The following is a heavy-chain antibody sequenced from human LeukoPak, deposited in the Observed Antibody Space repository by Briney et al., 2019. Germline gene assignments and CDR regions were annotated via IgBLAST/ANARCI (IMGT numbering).Heavy chain of an antibody. V-gene: IGHV3-48*03. Sequence: PGESLRLSCAASGFTFSSYEMNWVRQAPGKELEWISYISSSGSTMYYADSVKGRFTISRDNAKNSLYLQMNSPRAEDTAIYYCASSSWYALDYWGQGTLVTVSS. CDR3: ASSSWYALDY. CDR1: GFTFSSYE. J-gene: IGHJ4*02. D-gene: IGHD6-13*01. CDR2: ISSSGSTM.